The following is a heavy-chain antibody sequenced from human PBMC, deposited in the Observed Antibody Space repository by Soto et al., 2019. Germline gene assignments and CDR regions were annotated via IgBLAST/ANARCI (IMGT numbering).Heavy chain of an antibody. CDR3: ARGGSEIIPAAIDSDAFDI. CDR1: GYTLTELS. D-gene: IGHD2-2*02. Sequence: ASVKVSCKVSGYTLTELSMHWVRQAPGKGLEWMGGFDPEDGETIYAQKFQGRVTMTEDTSTDTAYMELSSLRSEDTAVYYCARGGSEIIPAAIDSDAFDIWGQGTMVTVSS. CDR2: FDPEDGET. V-gene: IGHV1-24*01. J-gene: IGHJ3*02.